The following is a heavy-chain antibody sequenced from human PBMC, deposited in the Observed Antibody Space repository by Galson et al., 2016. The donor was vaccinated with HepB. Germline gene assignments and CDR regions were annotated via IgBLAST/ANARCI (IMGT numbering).Heavy chain of an antibody. Sequence: SLRLSCAASGFTFSSYGMHWVRQAPGKGLEWVALIWHDGSNKYYIDSVKGRFTISRDNSRDTLSLQMDSLRAEDTAVYYCARGEEEAAMEPFDYWGQGTLVTVSS. V-gene: IGHV3-33*01. CDR2: IWHDGSNK. D-gene: IGHD5-18*01. CDR3: ARGEEEAAMEPFDY. CDR1: GFTFSSYG. J-gene: IGHJ4*02.